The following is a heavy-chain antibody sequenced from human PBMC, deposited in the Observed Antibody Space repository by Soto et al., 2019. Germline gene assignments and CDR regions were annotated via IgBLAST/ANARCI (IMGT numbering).Heavy chain of an antibody. V-gene: IGHV3-21*06. J-gene: IGHJ4*02. D-gene: IGHD6-13*01. Sequence: EVQLVESGGGLVKPGGSLTLSCAASGFTFSISTMNWFRQAPGTRLEWVSSISSGTTYSYYADSVKGRFSISRDNAKSSLYLQMNSLRVDDTAVYYWARGDGTGLHSSGWSPRFWGQGTLVTVSS. CDR3: ARGDGTGLHSSGWSPRF. CDR2: ISSGTTYS. CDR1: GFTFSIST.